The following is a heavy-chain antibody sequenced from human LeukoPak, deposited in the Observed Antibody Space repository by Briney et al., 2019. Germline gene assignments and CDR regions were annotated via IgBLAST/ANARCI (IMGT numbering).Heavy chain of an antibody. Sequence: GGSLRLSCAASGFTFSSYGMHWVRQAPGKGLEWVAVIWYDGSNKYYADSVKGRFTISRDNSKNTLYLQMNSLRAEDTAVYYCARSITMVRGATGYGMDVWGQGTTVTVSS. D-gene: IGHD3-10*01. CDR3: ARSITMVRGATGYGMDV. J-gene: IGHJ6*02. CDR1: GFTFSSYG. V-gene: IGHV3-33*01. CDR2: IWYDGSNK.